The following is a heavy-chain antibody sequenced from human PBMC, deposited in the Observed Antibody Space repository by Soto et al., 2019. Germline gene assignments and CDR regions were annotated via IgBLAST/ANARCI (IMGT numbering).Heavy chain of an antibody. CDR3: AIEVTGLNAFDI. D-gene: IGHD5-18*01. CDR1: GLTFDNYA. CDR2: ISHDGVHK. V-gene: IGHV3-30-3*01. Sequence: QVQLVESGGGVVHPGRSLRLSCAASGLTFDNYAMSWVRQAPGQGLEWVSVISHDGVHKFYADSVKGRFTISRENSKNTLYLEMNTLRAEDTAVYYCAIEVTGLNAFDIWGQGTTVTVSS. J-gene: IGHJ3*02.